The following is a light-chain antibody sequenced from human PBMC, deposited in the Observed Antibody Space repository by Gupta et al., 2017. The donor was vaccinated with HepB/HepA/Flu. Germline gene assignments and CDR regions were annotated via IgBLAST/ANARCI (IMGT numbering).Light chain of an antibody. J-gene: IGKJ4*01. V-gene: IGKV3-11*01. CDR3: QQRSNWPHT. CDR1: QSVSIY. CDR2: DTS. Sequence: ELVLTQSPATLSLSPGERATLSCRASQSVSIYLAWYQQKPGQTPRLLIYDTSNRATGLPARFSGRGSGTDFTLTISRLEPEDFAVYYCQQRSNWPHTFGGGIKVEIK.